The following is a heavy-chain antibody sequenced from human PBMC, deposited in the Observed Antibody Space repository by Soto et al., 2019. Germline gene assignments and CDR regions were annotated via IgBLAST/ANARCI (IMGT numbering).Heavy chain of an antibody. CDR1: GGLFSSYA. CDR2: IIPVFGTP. CDR3: ARGDSPYVWFNEF. Sequence: QEQLVQSGAEVKKPGSSVKVSCKDSGGLFSSYAISWVRQAPGQGLEWMGGIIPVFGTPFYAQKFQGRVTITADESTNTAYMELSSLRSEDTAMYYCARGDSPYVWFNEFWGQGSLVTVSS. V-gene: IGHV1-69*01. D-gene: IGHD3-16*01. J-gene: IGHJ1*01.